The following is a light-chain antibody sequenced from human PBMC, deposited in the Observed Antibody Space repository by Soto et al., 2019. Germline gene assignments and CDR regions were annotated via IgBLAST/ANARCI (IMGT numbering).Light chain of an antibody. CDR3: SSYTTSNTRQIV. CDR1: NSEVVGYNY. V-gene: IGLV2-14*03. J-gene: IGLJ1*01. CDR2: DVT. Sequence: SALTPPASVSGAPGQAITISCTWNNSEVVGYNYVSWYQHHPGKAPKLIIYDVTNRPSGVSNPFSGSKSGNTASLTISGLQPEDEADYYCSSYTTSNTRQIVFGTGTKVTVL.